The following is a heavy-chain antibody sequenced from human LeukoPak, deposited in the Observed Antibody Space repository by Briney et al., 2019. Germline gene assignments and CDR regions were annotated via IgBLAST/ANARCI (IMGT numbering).Heavy chain of an antibody. Sequence: PGGSLRLSCAASGFTFSRYGMHWVRQASGKGLEWVALISYDGGNKYYADSVKGRFTISRDNSKNTLYLQMNSLRPEDTAVYYCARDRAYGLDVWGQGTTVTVSS. V-gene: IGHV3-30*03. CDR3: ARDRAYGLDV. CDR1: GFTFSRYG. J-gene: IGHJ6*02. CDR2: ISYDGGNK.